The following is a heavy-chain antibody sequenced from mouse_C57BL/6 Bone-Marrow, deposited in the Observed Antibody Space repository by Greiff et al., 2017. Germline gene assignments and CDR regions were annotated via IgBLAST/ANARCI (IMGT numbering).Heavy chain of an antibody. Sequence: VKLVESGPGLVQPSQSLSITCTVSGFSLTSYGVHWVRQPPGKGLEWLGVIWSGGSTDYNAAFISRLSISKDNSTCQVFFKMNSLQADDTAIYYCARNLLRSFDYWGQGTTLTVSS. CDR3: ARNLLRSFDY. J-gene: IGHJ2*01. D-gene: IGHD1-1*01. CDR1: GFSLTSYG. V-gene: IGHV2-2*01. CDR2: IWSGGST.